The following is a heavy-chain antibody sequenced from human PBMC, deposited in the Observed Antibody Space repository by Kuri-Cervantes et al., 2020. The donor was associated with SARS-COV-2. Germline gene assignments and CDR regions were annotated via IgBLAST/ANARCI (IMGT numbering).Heavy chain of an antibody. D-gene: IGHD2-2*02. CDR3: AGGGVGYCSSTSCYSFWAFDI. Sequence: ASVKVSCKASGYTFTGYYMHWVRQAPGQGLEWMGWINPNSGGTNYAQKFQGRVTMTRDTSISTAYMELSRLRSEDTAVYYCAGGGVGYCSSTSCYSFWAFDIWGQGTMVTVSS. V-gene: IGHV1-2*02. J-gene: IGHJ3*02. CDR2: INPNSGGT. CDR1: GYTFTGYY.